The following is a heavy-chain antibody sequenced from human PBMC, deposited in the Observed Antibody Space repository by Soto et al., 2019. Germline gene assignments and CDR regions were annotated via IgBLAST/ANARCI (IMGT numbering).Heavy chain of an antibody. J-gene: IGHJ5*02. CDR1: GGSISSGDYY. CDR2: IYYSGST. V-gene: IGHV4-30-4*01. Sequence: SETLSLTCTVSGGSISSGDYYWSWIRQPPGKGLEWIGYIYYSGSTYYNPSLKSRVTISVDTSKNQFSLKLSSVTAADTAVYYCAVVPAAIGYFRFFDPWGQGTLVTVS. D-gene: IGHD2-2*02. CDR3: AVVPAAIGYFRFFDP.